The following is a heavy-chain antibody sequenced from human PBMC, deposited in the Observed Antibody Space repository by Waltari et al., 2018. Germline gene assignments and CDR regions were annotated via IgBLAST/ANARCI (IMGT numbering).Heavy chain of an antibody. V-gene: IGHV3-7*01. Sequence: VESGGGLAQPGGSLSLSCAASGFTFSTYWISCVSQAPGKGLEWVANIKTDGSEKYYVDSVKGRFTISRDNAKNSLSLQMSTLRVEDTGRYYCARDWSGSGRGINYWGQGTLVTVSS. CDR1: GFTFSTYW. J-gene: IGHJ4*02. CDR2: IKTDGSEK. CDR3: ARDWSGSGRGINY. D-gene: IGHD3-3*01.